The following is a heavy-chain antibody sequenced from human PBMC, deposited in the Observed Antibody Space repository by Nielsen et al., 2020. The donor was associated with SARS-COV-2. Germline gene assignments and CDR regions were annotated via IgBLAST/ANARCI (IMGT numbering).Heavy chain of an antibody. J-gene: IGHJ4*02. CDR3: ARDATYSRFDY. D-gene: IGHD4-11*01. V-gene: IGHV3-30*13. CDR1: GFTFSSYD. CDR2: ISFAGTYE. Sequence: GSLRLSCAASGFTFSSYDMHWVRQAPGKGLEWVAVISFAGTYEDYADSVKGRFTISRDNSKNSLFLRMDSLRGDDTAVYYCARDATYSRFDYWGQGTLVTVSS.